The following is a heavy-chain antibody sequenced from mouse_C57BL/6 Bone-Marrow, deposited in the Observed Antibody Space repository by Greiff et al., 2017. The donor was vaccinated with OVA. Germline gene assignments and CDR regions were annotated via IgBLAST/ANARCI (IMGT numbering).Heavy chain of an antibody. CDR2: ISYSGST. J-gene: IGHJ2*01. CDR1: GYSITSDY. CDR3: ARSAYYSNYGAFDY. D-gene: IGHD2-5*01. V-gene: IGHV3-8*01. Sequence: VQLQESGPGLAKPSQPLSLTCSVTGYSITSDYWNWIRKFPGNKLEYMGYISYSGSTYYNPSIKSRISITRDTSKNQYYLQLKSVTTEDTATYDCARSAYYSNYGAFDYWGQGTTLTVSS.